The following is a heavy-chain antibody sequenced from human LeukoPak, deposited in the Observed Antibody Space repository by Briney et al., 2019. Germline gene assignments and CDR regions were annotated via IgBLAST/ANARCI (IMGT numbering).Heavy chain of an antibody. J-gene: IGHJ4*02. D-gene: IGHD6-13*01. CDR1: GFTFSSYG. Sequence: PGRSLRLSCAASGFTFSSYGIHWVRQAPGKVLEWVAVIWYDGSNKYYADSVKGRFTISRDNSKNTLYLQMNSLRAEDTAVYYCARGYSSSLDYWGQGTLVTVSS. CDR3: ARGYSSSLDY. V-gene: IGHV3-33*01. CDR2: IWYDGSNK.